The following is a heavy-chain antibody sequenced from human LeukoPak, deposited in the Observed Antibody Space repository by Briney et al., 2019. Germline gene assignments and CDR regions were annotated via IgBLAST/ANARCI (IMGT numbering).Heavy chain of an antibody. CDR3: AAYSRGVRDAFDI. V-gene: IGHV3-21*01. J-gene: IGHJ3*02. D-gene: IGHD6-13*01. CDR1: GFTFSDHW. CDR2: ISSSSSYI. Sequence: EPGGSLRLSCAASGFTFSDHWMNWVRQAPGKGLEWVSSISSSSSYIYYADSVKGRFTISRDNAKNSLYLQMNSLRAEDTAVYYCAAYSRGVRDAFDIWGQGTMVTVSS.